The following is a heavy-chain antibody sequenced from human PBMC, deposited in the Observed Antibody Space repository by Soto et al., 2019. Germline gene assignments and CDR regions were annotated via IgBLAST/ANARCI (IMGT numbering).Heavy chain of an antibody. D-gene: IGHD4-4*01. CDR2: ISYDGSNK. Sequence: GGSMRLSWAAAGVNISGYGMRWIRQAQGKGLEWVAVISYDGSNKYYADSVKGRFTISRDNSKNTLYLQMNSLRAEDTAVYYCAKSLVVGGGPTYSSYYYYMDVWGKGTTVTVSS. J-gene: IGHJ6*03. CDR1: GVNISGYG. V-gene: IGHV3-30*18. CDR3: AKSLVVGGGPTYSSYYYYMDV.